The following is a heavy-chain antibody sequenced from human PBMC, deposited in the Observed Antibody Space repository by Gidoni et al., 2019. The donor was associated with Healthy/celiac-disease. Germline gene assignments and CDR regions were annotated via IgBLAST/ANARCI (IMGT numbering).Heavy chain of an antibody. V-gene: IGHV1-69*06. CDR3: AREGDYGDYEFGY. D-gene: IGHD4-17*01. J-gene: IGHJ4*02. Sequence: QVQLVQSGAEVKKPGASVKVSCKASGGTFSSYAISWVRQAPVQGLEWMGGIIPIFGTANYAQKFQGRVTITADKSTSTAYMELSSLRAEDTAVYYCAREGDYGDYEFGYWGQGTLVTVSS. CDR2: IIPIFGTA. CDR1: GGTFSSYA.